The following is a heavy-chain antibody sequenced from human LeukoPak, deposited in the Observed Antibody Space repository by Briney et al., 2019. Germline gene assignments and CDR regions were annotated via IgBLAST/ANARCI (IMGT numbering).Heavy chain of an antibody. V-gene: IGHV4-59*01. Sequence: SETLSLTCTVSGASISSYYWSWIGQPPGKGLEWVGYVHYSGSTNYNPSLKTRVTMSVDTSKNQFSLKLSSVTAADTAVYYCARESSGWYSRFYYYYYMDVWGKGTTVTVSS. CDR2: VHYSGST. D-gene: IGHD6-19*01. CDR1: GASISSYY. J-gene: IGHJ6*03. CDR3: ARESSGWYSRFYYYYYMDV.